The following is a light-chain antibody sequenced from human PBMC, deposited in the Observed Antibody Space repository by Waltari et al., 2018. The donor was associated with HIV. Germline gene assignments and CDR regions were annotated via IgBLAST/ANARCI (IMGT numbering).Light chain of an antibody. CDR3: ATWDDSLNGRWV. Sequence: QSVLTQPPSASGTPGQRVTISCSGSGSNVGRNTVNWSQQLPGTAPKPLIYSNNQRPSGVPDRFSGSKSGTSASLAISGLQSEDEADYYCATWDDSLNGRWVFGGGTKLTVL. V-gene: IGLV1-44*01. CDR2: SNN. CDR1: GSNVGRNT. J-gene: IGLJ3*02.